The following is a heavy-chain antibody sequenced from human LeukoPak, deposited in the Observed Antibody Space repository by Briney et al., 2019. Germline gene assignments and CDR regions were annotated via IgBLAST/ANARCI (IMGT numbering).Heavy chain of an antibody. CDR1: GYTFTGYY. CDR2: INPNSGGT. D-gene: IGHD3-22*01. J-gene: IGHJ1*01. CDR3: ARGIYDSSDFEYFQD. Sequence: ASVKVSCKASGYTFTGYYMHWVRQAPGQGLEWMGWINPNSGGTNYAQKFQGRVTMTTDTSTSTAYMELSRLRSDDTAVYYCARGIYDSSDFEYFQDWGQGTLVTVSS. V-gene: IGHV1-2*02.